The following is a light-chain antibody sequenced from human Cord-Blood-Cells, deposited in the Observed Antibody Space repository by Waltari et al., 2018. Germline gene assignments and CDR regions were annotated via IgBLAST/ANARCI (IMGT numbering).Light chain of an antibody. CDR1: QSVLYSYNNKNY. J-gene: IGKJ1*01. CDR3: QQYYSTLTWT. CDR2: WAS. Sequence: DIVMTQSPDSLAVSLGERATINCKSSQSVLYSYNNKNYLAWYQQKQAQPPKRLIYWASTREAGVTERLSSSGSATAFTLPINSMQAEDVAVYYCQQYYSTLTWTFGQGTKVEIK. V-gene: IGKV4-1*01.